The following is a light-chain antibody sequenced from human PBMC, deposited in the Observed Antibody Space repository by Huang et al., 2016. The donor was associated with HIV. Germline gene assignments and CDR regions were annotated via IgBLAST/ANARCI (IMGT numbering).Light chain of an antibody. CDR2: GAS. CDR3: QQYNNWPPMYT. J-gene: IGKJ2*01. Sequence: EIVLTQSPATRSMSPGQRATLSCRASQSVSRNLAWFQQKPGQAPRLLIYGASTRATGIPARFSGSGSGTEFTLTISSLQSEDFAVYYCQQYNNWPPMYTVGQG. V-gene: IGKV3-15*01. CDR1: QSVSRN.